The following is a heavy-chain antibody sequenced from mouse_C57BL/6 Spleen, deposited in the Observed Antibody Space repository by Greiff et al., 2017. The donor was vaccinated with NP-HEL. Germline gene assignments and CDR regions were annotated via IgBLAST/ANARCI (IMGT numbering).Heavy chain of an antibody. CDR2: ISSGSSTI. D-gene: IGHD2-5*01. V-gene: IGHV5-17*01. Sequence: VQLKESGGGLVKPGGSLKLSCAASGFTFSDYGMHWVRQAPEKGLEWVAYISSGSSTIYYADTVKGRFTISRDNAKNTLFLQMTSLRSEDTAMYYCARRYSNEGFAYWGQGTLVTVSA. J-gene: IGHJ3*01. CDR3: ARRYSNEGFAY. CDR1: GFTFSDYG.